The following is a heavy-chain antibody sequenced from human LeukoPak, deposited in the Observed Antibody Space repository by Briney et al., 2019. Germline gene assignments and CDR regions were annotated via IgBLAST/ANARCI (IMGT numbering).Heavy chain of an antibody. D-gene: IGHD3-22*01. J-gene: IGHJ4*02. V-gene: IGHV4-59*01. CDR2: IHYTGST. CDR1: GGSISSYY. CDR3: ARVTGYMIEDYFDY. Sequence: SETLSLTCTVSGGSISSYYWSWIRQSPGKGLECIGYIHYTGSTNYNPSLKSRVTISVETSKNQFSLKLKSVTAADTAVYYCARVTGYMIEDYFDYWGQGTLVTVSS.